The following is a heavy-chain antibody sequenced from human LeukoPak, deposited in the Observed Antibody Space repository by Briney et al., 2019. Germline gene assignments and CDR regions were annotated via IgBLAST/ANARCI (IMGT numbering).Heavy chain of an antibody. Sequence: ASVKVSCKASGYTSTSFGISWVRQAPGQGLEWMGWISAYNGNTKSAQKFQGRVTMTTDTSTSTAYMELRSLRSDDTAVYYCARTTYYYDSSGYLPFDYWGQGTLVTVSS. CDR3: ARTTYYYDSSGYLPFDY. CDR2: ISAYNGNT. V-gene: IGHV1-18*01. CDR1: GYTSTSFG. D-gene: IGHD3-22*01. J-gene: IGHJ4*02.